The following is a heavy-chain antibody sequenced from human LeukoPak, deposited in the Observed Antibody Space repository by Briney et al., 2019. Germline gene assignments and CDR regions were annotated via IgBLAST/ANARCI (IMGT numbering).Heavy chain of an antibody. Sequence: GGSLRLSCAASGFTFSNHGVHWVRQAPGKGLEWVAVIWFDGTNKYYADSVRGRFTFSRDNSKNTLYLQMSSLRAEDTAVYYCARDRGVAAHLDYWGQGTLVTVSS. D-gene: IGHD5-12*01. V-gene: IGHV3-33*01. CDR3: ARDRGVAAHLDY. CDR1: GFTFSNHG. J-gene: IGHJ4*02. CDR2: IWFDGTNK.